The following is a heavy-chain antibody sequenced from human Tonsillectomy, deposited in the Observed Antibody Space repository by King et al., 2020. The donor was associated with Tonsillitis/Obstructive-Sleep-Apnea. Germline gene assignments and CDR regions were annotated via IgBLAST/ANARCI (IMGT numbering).Heavy chain of an antibody. CDR1: GYTFTGYY. J-gene: IGHJ4*02. D-gene: IGHD6-19*01. CDR2: INPNSGGT. Sequence: VQLVESGAEVKKPGASVKVSCTASGYTFTGYYIHWVRQAPGQGLEWMGWINPNSGGTKFAQKFQGRVTMTRDTSISTAYMDLSSLRSDDTAVYYCARVPPGIAVAGFDSWGQGTLVTVSS. CDR3: ARVPPGIAVAGFDS. V-gene: IGHV1-2*02.